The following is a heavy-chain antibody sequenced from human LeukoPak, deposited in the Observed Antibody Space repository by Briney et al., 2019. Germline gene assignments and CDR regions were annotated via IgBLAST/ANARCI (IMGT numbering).Heavy chain of an antibody. CDR3: AKPRVGHDY. CDR2: LIDTRGKT. CDR1: GFTFSSYV. D-gene: IGHD1-26*01. Sequence: PGGSLRLSCAASGFTFSSYVMSWVRQAPGQGLKRVSHLIDTRGKTYYDDSVKRRLTTSRDNSKHSLHLQLNSLRPEDTAVYYCAKPRVGHDYWGQGTLVTVCS. J-gene: IGHJ4*02. V-gene: IGHV3-23*01.